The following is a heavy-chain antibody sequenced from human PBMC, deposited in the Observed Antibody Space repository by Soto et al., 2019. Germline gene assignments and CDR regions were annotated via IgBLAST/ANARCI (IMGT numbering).Heavy chain of an antibody. CDR3: ASRHDYGGNLSYYYYGMDV. Sequence: GESLKISCKGSGYSFTSYWIGWVRQMPGKGLEWMGIIYPGDSDTRYSPSFQGQVTISADKSISTAYLQWSSLKASDTAMYYCASRHDYGGNLSYYYYGMDVWGQGTTVTVSS. CDR1: GYSFTSYW. D-gene: IGHD4-17*01. J-gene: IGHJ6*02. CDR2: IYPGDSDT. V-gene: IGHV5-51*01.